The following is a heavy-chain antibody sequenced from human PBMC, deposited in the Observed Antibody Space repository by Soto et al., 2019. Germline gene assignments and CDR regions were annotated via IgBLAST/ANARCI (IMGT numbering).Heavy chain of an antibody. V-gene: IGHV3-53*01. CDR2: IYSGGST. Sequence: PGGSLRLSCAASGFTVSSNYMSWVRQAPGKGLEWVSVIYSGGSTYHADSVKGRFTISRDNSKNTLYLQMNSLRAEDTAVYYCARVSYGDYVGWGQGTLVTVSS. D-gene: IGHD4-17*01. J-gene: IGHJ4*02. CDR1: GFTVSSNY. CDR3: ARVSYGDYVG.